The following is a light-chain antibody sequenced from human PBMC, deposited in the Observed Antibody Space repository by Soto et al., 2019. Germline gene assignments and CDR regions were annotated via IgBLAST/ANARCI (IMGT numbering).Light chain of an antibody. V-gene: IGKV3-20*01. J-gene: IGKJ2*01. CDR1: QSVSSNY. CDR2: GAS. Sequence: IVLTQSPGTLSLSPGERATLSCRASQSVSSNYLAWYQQKPGQAPRLLIHGASSRATGIPDRFSGSGSGTDFTLTVSSLEPEDFAVYYCQQYGSSPYTFGQGTKLEIK. CDR3: QQYGSSPYT.